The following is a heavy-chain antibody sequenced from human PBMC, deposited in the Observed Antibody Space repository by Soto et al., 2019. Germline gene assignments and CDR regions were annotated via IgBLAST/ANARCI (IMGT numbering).Heavy chain of an antibody. CDR3: ATSYDVLTGYYRSHY. CDR1: GFTFDDYG. Sequence: EVPLVESGGGVVRPGGSLRLSCAASGFTFDDYGMNWVRQAPGKGLEWVSGINWNGGSTGYADSVKGRFTISRDNTKNSLYLQMNSLRAEDTALYYCATSYDVLTGYYRSHYWGQGTLVTVSS. J-gene: IGHJ4*02. CDR2: INWNGGST. D-gene: IGHD3-9*01. V-gene: IGHV3-20*04.